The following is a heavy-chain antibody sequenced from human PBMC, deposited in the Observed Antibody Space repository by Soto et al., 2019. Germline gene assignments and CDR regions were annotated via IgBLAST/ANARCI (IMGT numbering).Heavy chain of an antibody. D-gene: IGHD4-17*01. CDR3: ASSTVVTPQDAFDI. CDR1: GGTFSSYA. J-gene: IGHJ3*02. CDR2: IIPIFGTA. V-gene: IGHV1-69*13. Sequence: SVKVSCKASGGTFSSYAISWVRQAPGQGLEWMGGIIPIFGTANYAQKFQGRVTITADESTSTAYMELSSLRSEDTAVYYCASSTVVTPQDAFDIWGQGTMVTVSS.